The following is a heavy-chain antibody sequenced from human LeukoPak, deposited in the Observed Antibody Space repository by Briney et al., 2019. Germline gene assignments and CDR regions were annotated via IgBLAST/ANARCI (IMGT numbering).Heavy chain of an antibody. Sequence: ASVNVSCKASGYTFTSYYMHWVRQAPGQGLEWMGIINPSGGSTSYAQKFQGRVTMTRDTSTSTVYMELSSLRSEDTAVYYCARHDLAYYGMDVWGQGTTVTVSS. CDR2: INPSGGST. CDR1: GYTFTSYY. V-gene: IGHV1-46*01. CDR3: ARHDLAYYGMDV. J-gene: IGHJ6*02. D-gene: IGHD3-3*01.